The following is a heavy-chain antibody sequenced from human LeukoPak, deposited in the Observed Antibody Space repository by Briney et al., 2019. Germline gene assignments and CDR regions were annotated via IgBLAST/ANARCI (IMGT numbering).Heavy chain of an antibody. CDR3: ATAVGPYGSYYYYMDV. Sequence: GASVKVSCKVSGYTLTELSMHWVRQAPGKGLEWMGGFDPEDGETIYAQKFQGRVTMTEDTSTDTAYMELSSLRSEDTAVYYCATAVGPYGSYYYYMDVWGKGTTVTVSS. V-gene: IGHV1-24*01. J-gene: IGHJ6*03. CDR2: FDPEDGET. D-gene: IGHD4-17*01. CDR1: GYTLTELS.